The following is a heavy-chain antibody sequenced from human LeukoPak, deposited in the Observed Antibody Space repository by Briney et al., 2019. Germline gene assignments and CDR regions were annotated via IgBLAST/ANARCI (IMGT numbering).Heavy chain of an antibody. CDR2: IKQDGSEK. CDR1: GFTFSRYW. Sequence: GGSLRLSCAASGFTFSRYWMSWVRQAPGKGLEWVANIKQDGSEKYYVDSVKGRFTISRDNAKNSLYLQMNSLRAEDTAVYYCAKLTQGYSYGYNWFDPWGQGTLVTVSS. J-gene: IGHJ5*02. D-gene: IGHD5-18*01. CDR3: AKLTQGYSYGYNWFDP. V-gene: IGHV3-7*01.